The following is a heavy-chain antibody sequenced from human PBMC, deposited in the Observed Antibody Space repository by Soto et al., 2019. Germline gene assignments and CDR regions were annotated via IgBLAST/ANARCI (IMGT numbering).Heavy chain of an antibody. D-gene: IGHD2-8*01. V-gene: IGHV3-33*01. J-gene: IGHJ3*02. CDR3: ARDSGTNAFDI. CDR1: GFTFSSYG. CDR2: IWYDGSNK. Sequence: GGSLRLSCAASGFTFSSYGMHWVRQAPGKGLEWVAVIWYDGSNKYYADSVKGRFTISRDNSKNTLYLQMNSLRAEDTAVYYCARDSGTNAFDIWGQGTMVTVS.